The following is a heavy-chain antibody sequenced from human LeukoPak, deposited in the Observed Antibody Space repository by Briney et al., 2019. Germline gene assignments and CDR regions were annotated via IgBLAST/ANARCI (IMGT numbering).Heavy chain of an antibody. CDR2: IYTSGST. V-gene: IGHV4-4*07. J-gene: IGHJ4*02. CDR3: ARKDGDY. Sequence: SETLSLTCTVSGGSISSYYWSWIRQPAGKGLEWIGRIYTSGSTLYNPSLQSRVAMSVDVTKNQLSLKLNYVTAADAATYYCARKDGDYWGQGTLVTVSS. CDR1: GGSISSYY. D-gene: IGHD6-6*01.